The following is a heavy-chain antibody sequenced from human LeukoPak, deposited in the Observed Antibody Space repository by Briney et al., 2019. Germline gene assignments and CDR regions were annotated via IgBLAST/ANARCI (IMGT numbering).Heavy chain of an antibody. CDR1: GFTFSSYE. J-gene: IGHJ6*02. CDR2: IGSSGATI. V-gene: IGHV3-48*03. Sequence: PGGSLRLSCAASGFTFSSYEMNWVRQAPGKGLEWVSFIGSSGATIYYADSVKGRFTISRDNAKNSLYLQMNSLRAEDTAVYYCAREISSSRPYYGMDVWGQGTTVTVS. D-gene: IGHD6-6*01. CDR3: AREISSSRPYYGMDV.